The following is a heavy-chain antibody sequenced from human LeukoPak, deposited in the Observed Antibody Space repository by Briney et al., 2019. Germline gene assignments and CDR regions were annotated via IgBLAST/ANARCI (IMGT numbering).Heavy chain of an antibody. Sequence: SETLSLTCTVSGGSVSSYYWSWIRQPPGKGLEWIGYFSYSGNTNYNPSLKSRVTISVDTSKNQFSLKLSSVTAADTAVYYCARDYGYGDYLTAFDIWGQGTMVTVSS. CDR3: ARDYGYGDYLTAFDI. D-gene: IGHD4-17*01. V-gene: IGHV4-59*02. CDR2: FSYSGNT. J-gene: IGHJ3*02. CDR1: GGSVSSYY.